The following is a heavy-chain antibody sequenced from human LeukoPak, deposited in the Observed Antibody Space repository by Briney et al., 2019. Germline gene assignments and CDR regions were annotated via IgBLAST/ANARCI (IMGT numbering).Heavy chain of an antibody. J-gene: IGHJ6*03. Sequence: GGSLRLSCAASGFTFSSYGMHWVRQAPGKGLEWVAVISYDVGKKYYADSVKGRFTISRDNSKNTLYLQMNSLRAEDTAVYYCARVLRYCSGGNCYSGGLGYMDVWGKGTTVTISS. CDR3: ARVLRYCSGGNCYSGGLGYMDV. CDR1: GFTFSSYG. CDR2: ISYDVGKK. V-gene: IGHV3-30*03. D-gene: IGHD2-15*01.